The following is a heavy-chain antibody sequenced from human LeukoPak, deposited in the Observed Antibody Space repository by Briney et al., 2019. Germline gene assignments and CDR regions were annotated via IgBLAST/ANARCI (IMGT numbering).Heavy chain of an antibody. CDR2: ISAYNGNT. Sequence: ASVKVSCKASGYTFTSYGISWVRQAPGQGLEWMGWISAYNGNTNYAQKLQGRVTMTTDTSTSTAYMELRSLRSDDTAVYYCARAPPKGDFWSGPSSGSWFDPWGQGTLVTVSS. D-gene: IGHD3-3*01. J-gene: IGHJ5*02. CDR1: GYTFTSYG. V-gene: IGHV1-18*01. CDR3: ARAPPKGDFWSGPSSGSWFDP.